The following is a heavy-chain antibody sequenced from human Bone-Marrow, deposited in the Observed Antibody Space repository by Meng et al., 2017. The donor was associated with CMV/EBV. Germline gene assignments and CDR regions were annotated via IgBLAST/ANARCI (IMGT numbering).Heavy chain of an antibody. CDR1: GFTFTHYW. CDR2: IKQDGSAK. V-gene: IGHV3-7*01. D-gene: IGHD3-16*01. Sequence: GESLKISCSASGFTFTHYWMVWVRQAPGKGLEWVATIKQDGSAKYYADSVKGRFTTSTDKAKSSLYLQMNSLRAEDRAVYYCASTSGQWGQGMLVTVSS. CDR3: ASTSGQ. J-gene: IGHJ4*02.